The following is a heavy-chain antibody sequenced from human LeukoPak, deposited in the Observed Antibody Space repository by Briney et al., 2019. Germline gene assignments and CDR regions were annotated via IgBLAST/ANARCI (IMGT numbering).Heavy chain of an antibody. CDR1: GFTFSSYS. V-gene: IGHV3-21*01. J-gene: IGHJ5*02. CDR2: ISSRSSYI. D-gene: IGHD1-1*01. Sequence: PGGSLRLSCAASGFTFSSYSMNWVRQAPGKGLEWVSSISSRSSYIDYADSLKGRFTISRDNAKNSLYLQMNSLRAEDTAVYYCARTSHWNVLAWGQGTLVTVSS. CDR3: ARTSHWNVLA.